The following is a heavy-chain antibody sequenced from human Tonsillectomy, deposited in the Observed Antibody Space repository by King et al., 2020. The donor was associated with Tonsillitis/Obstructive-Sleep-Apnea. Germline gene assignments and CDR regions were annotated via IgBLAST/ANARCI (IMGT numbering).Heavy chain of an antibody. Sequence: FQLVQSGAEVKKPGESLRISCKGFGYGFPSYWIAWVRQMPGRGPEWMGIIYPGDSDTRYSPSFQGQVTISADKSIRTAYLQWNNLKTSDTAIYYCARPTGDCSGGNCYSDYWGQGTLVTVSS. CDR1: GYGFPSYW. CDR2: IYPGDSDT. J-gene: IGHJ4*02. D-gene: IGHD2-15*01. V-gene: IGHV5-51*01. CDR3: ARPTGDCSGGNCYSDY.